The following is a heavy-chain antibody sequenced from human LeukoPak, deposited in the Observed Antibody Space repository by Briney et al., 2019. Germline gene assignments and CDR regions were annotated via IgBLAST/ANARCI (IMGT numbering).Heavy chain of an antibody. J-gene: IGHJ4*02. Sequence: PSQTLSLTCTVSGGSISSGSYYWSWIRQPPGKGLEWIGYIYYSGSTYYNPSLKSRVTISVDTSKNQFSLKLSSVTAADTAVYYCARRRERRRTDRFDYFDYWGQGALVAVSS. CDR3: ARRRERRRTDRFDYFDY. V-gene: IGHV4-31*03. CDR1: GGSISSGSYY. D-gene: IGHD1-26*01. CDR2: IYYSGST.